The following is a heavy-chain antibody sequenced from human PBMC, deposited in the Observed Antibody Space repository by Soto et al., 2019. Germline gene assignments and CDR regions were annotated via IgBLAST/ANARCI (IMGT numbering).Heavy chain of an antibody. CDR2: INSDGSST. V-gene: IGHV3-74*01. J-gene: IGHJ5*02. Sequence: EVQLVESGGGLVQPGGSLRLSCAASGFTFSSYWMHWVRQAPGKGLVWVSRINSDGSSTSYADSVKGRFTISRDNAKNTLYLQMNSLGAEDTALYYCARGSHGDRGGGFDPWGQGTLVTVSS. CDR1: GFTFSSYW. D-gene: IGHD4-17*01. CDR3: ARGSHGDRGGGFDP.